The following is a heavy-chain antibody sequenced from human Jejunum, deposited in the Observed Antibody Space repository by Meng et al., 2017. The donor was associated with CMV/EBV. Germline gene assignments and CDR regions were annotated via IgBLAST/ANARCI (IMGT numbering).Heavy chain of an antibody. CDR1: W. CDR2: IKSKTDDGTT. J-gene: IGHJ4*02. V-gene: IGHV3-15*01. D-gene: IGHD3-3*01. Sequence: WMNWVRQAPGKGLEWVGRIKSKTDDGTTDYAAPVKGRFTLSRDDSKNTLYLQMNSLKTEDTAIYYCTTFTYYDFWSGFFSDPFDYWGQGTLVTVSS. CDR3: TTFTYYDFWSGFFSDPFDY.